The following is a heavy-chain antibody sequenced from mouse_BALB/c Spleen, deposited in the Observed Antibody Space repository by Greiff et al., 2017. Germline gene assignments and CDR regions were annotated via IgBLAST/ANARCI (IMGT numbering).Heavy chain of an antibody. D-gene: IGHD2-3*01. Sequence: EVQLVESGGGLVKLGGSLKLSCAASGFTFSSYYMSWVRQTPEKRLELVAAINSNGGSTYYPDTVKGRFTISRDNAKNTLYLQMSSLKSEDTALYYCASLYGYYGKGFAYWGQGTLVTVSA. V-gene: IGHV5-6-2*01. CDR1: GFTFSSYY. CDR2: INSNGGST. J-gene: IGHJ3*01. CDR3: ASLYGYYGKGFAY.